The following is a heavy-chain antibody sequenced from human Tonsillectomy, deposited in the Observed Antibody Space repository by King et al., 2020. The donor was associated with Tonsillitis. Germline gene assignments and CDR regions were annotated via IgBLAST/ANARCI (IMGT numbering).Heavy chain of an antibody. Sequence: QLQESGPGLVKPSETLSLTCTVSGGSINSYYWSWIRQPPGKGLEWIGYIYYSGSTNYNPSLKSRVTISVDTSKTQFSLRLSSVTAADTAVYYCARVSSDFYDSSGYHGFDIWGQGTMVTVSS. CDR3: ARVSSDFYDSSGYHGFDI. J-gene: IGHJ3*02. V-gene: IGHV4-59*01. CDR1: GGSINSYY. CDR2: IYYSGST. D-gene: IGHD3-22*01.